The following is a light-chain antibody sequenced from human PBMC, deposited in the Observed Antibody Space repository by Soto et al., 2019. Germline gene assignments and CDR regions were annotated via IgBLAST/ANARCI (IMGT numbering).Light chain of an antibody. CDR2: WAS. Sequence: DIVMTQSPDSLAVSLRETATINCTSSQSVLYSSNNKNYLARYQQKPGQPPRLFIYWASTRESGVPDRFSGSGSGTDFTITISSLEAEDVAVYFCQQYYSTPYSFGQGTKLEIK. V-gene: IGKV4-1*01. CDR3: QQYYSTPYS. J-gene: IGKJ2*03. CDR1: QSVLYSSNNKNY.